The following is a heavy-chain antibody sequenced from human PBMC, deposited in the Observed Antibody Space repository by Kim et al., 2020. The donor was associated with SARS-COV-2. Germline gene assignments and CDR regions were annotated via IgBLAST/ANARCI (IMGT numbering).Heavy chain of an antibody. J-gene: IGHJ6*03. CDR3: AKSGGEFSDYYYYMDV. CDR2: ISGSGDST. D-gene: IGHD3-16*02. Sequence: GGSLRLSCAVSGFTFRVNAMSWVRRAPGKGLEWVSVISGSGDSTNYADSVKGRFTISRDNSKNTLYLQMNSLRVEDTAVYYCAKSGGEFSDYYYYMDVWG. V-gene: IGHV3-23*01. CDR1: GFTFRVNA.